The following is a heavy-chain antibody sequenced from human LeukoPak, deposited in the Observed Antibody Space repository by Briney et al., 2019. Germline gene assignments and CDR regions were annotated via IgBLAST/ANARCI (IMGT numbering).Heavy chain of an antibody. CDR3: TNHWGQFDY. Sequence: GGSLRLSCAASGFTFSSYAMHWVRQAPGKGLEWLAVIPSDGRDKYHADSVKGRFTISRDNSKNTLYLHMNSLTPDDTAVYYCTNHWGQFDYWGQGALVTVSS. V-gene: IGHV3-30*04. CDR1: GFTFSSYA. CDR2: IPSDGRDK. J-gene: IGHJ4*02. D-gene: IGHD3-16*01.